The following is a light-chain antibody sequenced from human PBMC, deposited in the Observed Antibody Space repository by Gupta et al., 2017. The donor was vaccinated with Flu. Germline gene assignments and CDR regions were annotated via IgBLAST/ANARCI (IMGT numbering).Light chain of an antibody. V-gene: IGKV3-20*01. CDR2: PAS. CDR1: QGVARNY. CDR3: HQYDTSPPT. J-gene: IGKJ4*01. Sequence: GTLSLSPGEKATLSCRASQGVARNYLSWYQHNPGQTPRLLIYPASSRATGIPDRFSGSGSGTEFTLTISSLKPEDFAVYYCHQYDTSPPTFGGGTKVEIK.